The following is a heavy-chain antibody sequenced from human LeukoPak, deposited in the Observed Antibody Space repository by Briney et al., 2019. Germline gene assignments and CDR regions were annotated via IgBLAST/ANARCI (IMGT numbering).Heavy chain of an antibody. J-gene: IGHJ4*02. CDR2: INQDGGET. V-gene: IGHV3-7*05. D-gene: IGHD3-3*02. CDR3: ARGGYFSTY. CDR1: AFTFSSYW. Sequence: PGGSLRLSCAASAFTFSSYWMTWVRQAPGKGLEWVANINQDGGETYYVDSVKGRFTISRDNAKNSLYLQMNSLRAEDTAVYYCARGGYFSTYWGQGTLVTVSS.